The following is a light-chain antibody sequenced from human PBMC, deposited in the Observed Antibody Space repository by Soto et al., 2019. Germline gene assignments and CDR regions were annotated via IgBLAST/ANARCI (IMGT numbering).Light chain of an antibody. V-gene: IGKV1-5*01. CDR2: DAS. CDR1: QSISSY. J-gene: IGKJ1*01. Sequence: DIQMTQSPSSLSASVGDRVTITCRASQSISSYLNWYQQKPGKAPNLLIYDASSLESGVPSRFSGSGSGTEFTLTISSLHPDDFATYYCQQYNSYSWTFGQGTKVDIK. CDR3: QQYNSYSWT.